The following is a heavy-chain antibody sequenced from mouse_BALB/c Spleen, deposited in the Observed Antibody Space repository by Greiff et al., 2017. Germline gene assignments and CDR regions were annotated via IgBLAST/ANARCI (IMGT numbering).Heavy chain of an antibody. CDR3: ARLTAWFAY. CDR2: ISSGGSYT. CDR1: GFTFSSYG. J-gene: IGHJ3*01. V-gene: IGHV5-6*01. Sequence: EVHLVESGGDLVKPGGSLKLSCAASGFTFSSYGMSWVRQTPDKRLEWVATISSGGSYTYYPDSVKGRFTISRDNAKNTLYLQMSSLKSEDTAMYYCARLTAWFAYWGQGTLVTVSA.